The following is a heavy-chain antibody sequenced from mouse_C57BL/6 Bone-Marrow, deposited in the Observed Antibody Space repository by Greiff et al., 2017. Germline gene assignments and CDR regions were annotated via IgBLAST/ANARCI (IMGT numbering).Heavy chain of an antibody. V-gene: IGHV1-80*01. CDR1: GYAFSSYW. Sequence: VQRVESGAELVKPGASVKISCKASGYAFSSYWMNWVKQRPGKGLEWIGQIYPGDGDTNYNGKFKGKATLTADKSSSTAYMQLSSLTSEDSAVYFCANYGSSYWYFDVWGTGTTVTVSS. CDR2: IYPGDGDT. CDR3: ANYGSSYWYFDV. J-gene: IGHJ1*03. D-gene: IGHD1-1*01.